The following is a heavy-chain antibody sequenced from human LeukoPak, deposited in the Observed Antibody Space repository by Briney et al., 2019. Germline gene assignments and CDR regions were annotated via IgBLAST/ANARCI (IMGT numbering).Heavy chain of an antibody. CDR3: ARALSDIVVVPAAMGVDY. Sequence: GASVKVSCKASGYTFTGYYMHWVRQAPGQGLEWMGWINPNSGGTNYAQKFQGRVTMTRDTSISTAYMELSRLRSDDTAVYYCARALSDIVVVPAAMGVDYWGQGTLVTVSS. V-gene: IGHV1-2*02. CDR1: GYTFTGYY. J-gene: IGHJ4*02. D-gene: IGHD2-2*01. CDR2: INPNSGGT.